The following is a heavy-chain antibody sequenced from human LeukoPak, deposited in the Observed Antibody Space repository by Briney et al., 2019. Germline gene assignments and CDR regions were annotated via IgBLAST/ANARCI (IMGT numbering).Heavy chain of an antibody. J-gene: IGHJ3*02. Sequence: ASVKVSCKASGYTFTSYGISWVRQAPGQGLEWMGWISAYNGNTNYAQKLQGRVTMTTDTSSSTAYMELRSLRSDDTAVYYCATERSDGRWAVAGQSAFDIWGQGTMVTVSS. CDR2: ISAYNGNT. D-gene: IGHD6-19*01. CDR1: GYTFTSYG. V-gene: IGHV1-18*01. CDR3: ATERSDGRWAVAGQSAFDI.